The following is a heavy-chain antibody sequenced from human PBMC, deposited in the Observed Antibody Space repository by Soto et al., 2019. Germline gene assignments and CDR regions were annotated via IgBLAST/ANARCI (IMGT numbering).Heavy chain of an antibody. CDR2: IIPIFGTA. D-gene: IGHD3-22*01. V-gene: IGHV1-69*13. CDR3: ARSLYYYDSSGYYYRWFDY. Sequence: ASVKVSCKASGGTFSSYAISWVRQAPGQGLEWMGGIIPIFGTANYAQKFQGRVTITADESTSTAYMGLSSLRSEDTAVYYCARSLYYYDSSGYYYRWFDYWGQGTLVTVSS. J-gene: IGHJ5*01. CDR1: GGTFSSYA.